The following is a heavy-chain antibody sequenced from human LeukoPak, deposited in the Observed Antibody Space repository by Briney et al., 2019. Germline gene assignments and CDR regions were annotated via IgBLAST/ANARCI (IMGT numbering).Heavy chain of an antibody. Sequence: GGSLRLSCAASGFTFSSYAMNWVRQAPGKGLEWVSAISGSGGSTYYADSVKGRFTISRDNSKHTLYLQMNSLRVEDTAVYYCTRDPRNLDYWGQGTLVTVSS. V-gene: IGHV3-23*01. CDR2: ISGSGGST. CDR1: GFTFSSYA. CDR3: TRDPRNLDY. J-gene: IGHJ4*02. D-gene: IGHD1-14*01.